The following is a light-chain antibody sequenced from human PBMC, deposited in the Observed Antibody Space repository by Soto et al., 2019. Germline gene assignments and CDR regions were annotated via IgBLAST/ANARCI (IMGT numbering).Light chain of an antibody. CDR3: HHYDNPPPFP. CDR1: QTINNRY. V-gene: IGKV3-20*01. J-gene: IGKJ3*01. Sequence: EIVLTQSPGTLSLSPGERAILSCRASQTINNRYLAWYQQTPGRAPRLLIHAASSRAAGIPDRFSGSGSGTDFTLNIHRLEPEDFAIYYCHHYDNPPPFPFGPGTTVDI. CDR2: AAS.